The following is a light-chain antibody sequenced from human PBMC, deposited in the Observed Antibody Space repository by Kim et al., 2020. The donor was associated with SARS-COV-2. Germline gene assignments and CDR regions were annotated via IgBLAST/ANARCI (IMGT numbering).Light chain of an antibody. J-gene: IGKJ4*01. CDR1: QSVSSN. Sequence: EIVMTQSPATLSVSPGERATLSCRASQSVSSNLAWYQQKPGQAPRLLIYGASTRATGIPARFSGSGYGTEFTLTISSLQSEDFAVYYCQQYNNWPTLTFGRGTKVDIK. CDR3: QQYNNWPTLT. V-gene: IGKV3-15*01. CDR2: GAS.